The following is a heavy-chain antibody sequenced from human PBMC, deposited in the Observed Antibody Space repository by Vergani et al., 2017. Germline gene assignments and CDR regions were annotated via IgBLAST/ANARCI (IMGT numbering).Heavy chain of an antibody. CDR1: GGSISSGSYY. CDR2: IYTSGST. V-gene: IGHV4-61*02. J-gene: IGHJ5*02. CDR3: ARDIAVAGTGWFDP. Sequence: QVQLQESGPGLVKPSQTLSLTCTVSGGSISSGSYYWSWIRQPAGKGLEWIGRIYTSGSTNYNPSLKSRVTISVDTSKNPFSLKLSSVTAADTAVYYCARDIAVAGTGWFDPWGQGTLVTVSS. D-gene: IGHD6-19*01.